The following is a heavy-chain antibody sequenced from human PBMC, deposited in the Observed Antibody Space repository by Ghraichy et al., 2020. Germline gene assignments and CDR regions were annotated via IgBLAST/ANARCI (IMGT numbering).Heavy chain of an antibody. V-gene: IGHV3-74*01. J-gene: IGHJ4*03. CDR1: GFTFSTSW. CDR3: TRAGYYRFDY. D-gene: IGHD2-15*01. CDR2: INSDGSTT. Sequence: GGSLRLSCAASGFTFSTSWMHWVRQAPGRGLMWVSRINSDGSTTNFADSVKGRFTISRDNAKNTLYLQMNSLRAEDTAVYYCTRAGYYRFDYWGQGTTVTVSS.